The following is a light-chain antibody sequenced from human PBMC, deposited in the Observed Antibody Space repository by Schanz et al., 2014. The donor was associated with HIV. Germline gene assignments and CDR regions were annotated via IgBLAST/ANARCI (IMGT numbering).Light chain of an antibody. CDR1: QSVGSN. CDR2: GAS. V-gene: IGKV3-15*01. CDR3: QQYNNWPPWT. J-gene: IGKJ1*01. Sequence: PGERATLSCRASQSVGSNFLAWYQQKPGQAPRLLIYGASTRATGIPARFSGSGSGTEFTLTISSLQSEDFAVYYCQQYNNWPPWTFGQGTKVEIK.